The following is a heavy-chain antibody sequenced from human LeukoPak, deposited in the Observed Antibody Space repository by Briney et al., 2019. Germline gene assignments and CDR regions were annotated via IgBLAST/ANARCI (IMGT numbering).Heavy chain of an antibody. Sequence: GGSLRLSCAASGFTFSNYTMNSVRQAPGKGLEWVSFISSSGSYIYYADSVKGRFTISRDNAKNSLYLQMNSLRAEDTAVYYCARGGGNNYYYYYGMDVWGQGTTVTVSS. J-gene: IGHJ6*02. V-gene: IGHV3-21*01. CDR3: ARGGGNNYYYYYGMDV. D-gene: IGHD4-23*01. CDR2: ISSSGSYI. CDR1: GFTFSNYT.